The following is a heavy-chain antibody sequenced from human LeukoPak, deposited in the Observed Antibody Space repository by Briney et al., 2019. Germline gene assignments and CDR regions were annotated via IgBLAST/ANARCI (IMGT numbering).Heavy chain of an antibody. V-gene: IGHV3-74*01. D-gene: IGHD5-24*01. CDR1: GFTFSSYW. CDR2: ISTDGSTT. Sequence: GGSLRLSCAASGFTFSSYWMHWVRQAPGKGLVWVSRISTDGSTTTYADSVKGRFTISRDNAKNTAYLQMNSLRAEDTAVYYCARGAGYNYPYYFDYWGQGTLVTVSS. CDR3: ARGAGYNYPYYFDY. J-gene: IGHJ4*02.